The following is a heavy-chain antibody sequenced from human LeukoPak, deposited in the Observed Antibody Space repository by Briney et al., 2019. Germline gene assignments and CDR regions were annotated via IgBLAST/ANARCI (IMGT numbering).Heavy chain of an antibody. CDR3: ASELWFGEPPFEP. CDR2: FSGSGGNT. CDR1: GFTFSSYA. Sequence: GGSLRLSCAASGFTFSSYAMSWVRQAPGKGLEWVSAFSGSGGNTYYADSVKGRFPISRDNSKNTLYLQKNSLRAENTALYICASELWFGEPPFEPWGEGNPGSVSS. J-gene: IGHJ5*02. V-gene: IGHV3-23*01. D-gene: IGHD3-10*01.